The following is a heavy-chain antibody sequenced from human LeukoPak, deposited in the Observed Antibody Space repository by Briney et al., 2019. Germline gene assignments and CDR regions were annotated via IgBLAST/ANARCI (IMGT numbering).Heavy chain of an antibody. D-gene: IGHD1-1*01. V-gene: IGHV4-59*08. CDR1: GGSISSYY. CDR2: IYYSGST. Sequence: SETLSLTCTVSGGSISSYYWSWIRQPPGKGLEWIGYIYYSGSTNYNPSLKSRVTISVDTSKNQFSLKLSSVTAADTAVYYCARYLPVERDAFDIWGQGTMVTVSS. J-gene: IGHJ3*02. CDR3: ARYLPVERDAFDI.